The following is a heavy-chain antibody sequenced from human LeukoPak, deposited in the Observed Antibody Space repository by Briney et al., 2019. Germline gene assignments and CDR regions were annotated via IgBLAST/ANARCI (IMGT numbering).Heavy chain of an antibody. V-gene: IGHV4-34*01. D-gene: IGHD6-19*01. J-gene: IGHJ4*02. CDR3: ARFVVGQWLINY. CDR2: INHSGST. CDR1: GGSFSGYY. Sequence: SETLSLTCAVYGGSFSGYYWSWIRQPPGKGLEWIGEINHSGSTNCNPSLKSRVTISVDTSKNQFSLKLSSVTAADTAVYYCARFVVGQWLINYWGQGALVTVSS.